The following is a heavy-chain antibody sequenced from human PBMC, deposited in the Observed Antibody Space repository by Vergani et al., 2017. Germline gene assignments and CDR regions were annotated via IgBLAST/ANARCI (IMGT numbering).Heavy chain of an antibody. V-gene: IGHV1-46*01. CDR1: GYTFTSYY. D-gene: IGHD3-10*01. J-gene: IGHJ4*02. CDR2: INPSGGST. Sequence: QVQLVQSAAEVKKPGASVKVSCKASGYTFTSYYMHWVRQAPGQGLEWMGIINPSGGSTSYAQKFQGRVTMTRDTSTSTVYMELSSLRSEDTAVYYCARGPVLLWFGETFDYWGQGTLVTVSS. CDR3: ARGPVLLWFGETFDY.